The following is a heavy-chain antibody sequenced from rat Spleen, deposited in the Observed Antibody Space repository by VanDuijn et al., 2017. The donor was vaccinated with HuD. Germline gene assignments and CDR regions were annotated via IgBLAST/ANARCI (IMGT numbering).Heavy chain of an antibody. CDR2: ITNTGGST. CDR3: ARHSSPWWYFDF. J-gene: IGHJ1*01. CDR1: GFTFNNYW. Sequence: EVQLVESGGGLVQPGRSLKLSCVASGFTFNNYWMTWIRQAPGKGLEWVASITNTGGSTYYPDSVKGRFTVSRDNVKNSLYLQMDSLRSEDTATYYCARHSSPWWYFDFWGPGTMVTVSS. V-gene: IGHV5-31*01. D-gene: IGHD1-2*01.